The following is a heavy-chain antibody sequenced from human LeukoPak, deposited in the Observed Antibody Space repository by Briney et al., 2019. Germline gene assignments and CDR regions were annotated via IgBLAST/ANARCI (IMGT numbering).Heavy chain of an antibody. J-gene: IGHJ4*02. Sequence: ASVKVSCKASGYTFTGYYIRWVRQAPGQGLEWMGWINPNSGDTNYAQKFQGRVTMTRDTSISTAYMELSRLRSDDTAMYYCARESMTTITNDYWGQGTLVTVSS. CDR2: INPNSGDT. D-gene: IGHD4-11*01. CDR3: ARESMTTITNDY. V-gene: IGHV1-2*02. CDR1: GYTFTGYY.